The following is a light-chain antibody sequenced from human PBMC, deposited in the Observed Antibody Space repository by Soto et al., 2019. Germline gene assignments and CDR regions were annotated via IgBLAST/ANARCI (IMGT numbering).Light chain of an antibody. Sequence: QSALTQPASVSGSPGQSITISCTGTSSDVGGYNYVSWYQPYPGKAPKLMIYDVSNRPSGVSNRFSGSKSGNTASLTISRLQAEDEADYYCSSYTSSSPYVFGTGTKLTVL. CDR1: SSDVGGYNY. CDR2: DVS. V-gene: IGLV2-14*01. CDR3: SSYTSSSPYV. J-gene: IGLJ1*01.